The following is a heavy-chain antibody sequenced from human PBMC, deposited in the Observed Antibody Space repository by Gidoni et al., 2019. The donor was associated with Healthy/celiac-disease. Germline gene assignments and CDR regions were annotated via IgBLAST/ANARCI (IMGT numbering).Heavy chain of an antibody. V-gene: IGHV4-59*01. CDR2: VYFSGST. CDR3: ARHIAGRYFDL. CDR1: GGSISSYY. Sequence: QVQLQESGPGLVKPSETLSLTCTVSGGSISSYYWSWIRQPPGKGLEWIGYVYFSGSTNYNPSLKSRVIISVDTSKNQFSLKLNSVTAADTAIYYCARHIAGRYFDLWGRGTLVTVSS. J-gene: IGHJ2*01.